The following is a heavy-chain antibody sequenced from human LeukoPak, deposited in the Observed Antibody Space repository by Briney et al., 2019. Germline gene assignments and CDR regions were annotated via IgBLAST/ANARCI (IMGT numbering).Heavy chain of an antibody. V-gene: IGHV3-66*01. Sequence: GGSLRLSCAASGFTVSSNYMSWVRQAPGKGLEWVSVIYSGGSTYYADSVKGRFTISRDNSKNTLYLQMNSLRAEDTAVYYCARGRAMVRGVIRGYYYMDVWGKGTTVTISS. J-gene: IGHJ6*03. CDR3: ARGRAMVRGVIRGYYYMDV. CDR1: GFTVSSNY. D-gene: IGHD3-10*01. CDR2: IYSGGST.